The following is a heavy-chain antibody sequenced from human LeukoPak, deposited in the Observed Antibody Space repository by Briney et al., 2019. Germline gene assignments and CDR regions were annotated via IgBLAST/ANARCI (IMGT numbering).Heavy chain of an antibody. CDR1: GGSISSSRYY. CDR3: ARLDGDGFDPRIYYYYYYMDV. V-gene: IGHV4-39*01. J-gene: IGHJ6*03. Sequence: SETLSLTCSVAGGSISSSRYYWGWIRQPPGKGLEWFGNIYYSGSTYYNPSLKSRVTISVDTSKNQFSLTLSSVTAADTAVYHCARLDGDGFDPRIYYYYYYMDVWGKGTTVTVSS. D-gene: IGHD5-24*01. CDR2: IYYSGST.